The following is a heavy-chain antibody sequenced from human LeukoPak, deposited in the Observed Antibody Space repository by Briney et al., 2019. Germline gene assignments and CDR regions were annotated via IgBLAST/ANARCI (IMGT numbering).Heavy chain of an antibody. CDR1: GYSISSGYY. CDR2: IYHSGST. J-gene: IGHJ5*02. CDR3: ARCSGGSCYNNWFDP. D-gene: IGHD2-15*01. V-gene: IGHV4-38-2*02. Sequence: PSETLSLTCTVSGYSISSGYYWGWIRQPPGKGLEWIGSIYHSGSTYYNPSLKSRVTISVDTSKNQFSLKLSSVTAADTAVYYCARCSGGSCYNNWFDPWGQGTLVTVSS.